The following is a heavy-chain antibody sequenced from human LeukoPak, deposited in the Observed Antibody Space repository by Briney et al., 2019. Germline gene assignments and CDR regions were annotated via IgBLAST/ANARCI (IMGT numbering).Heavy chain of an antibody. J-gene: IGHJ5*02. Sequence: GGSLRLSCAASGFTFSSYAMHWVRQAPGKGLEWVAVISYDGSNKYYADSVKGRFTISRDNSKNTLYLQMNSLRAEDTAVYYCARGYCGSTSCPMWFDPWGQGTLVTVSS. CDR2: ISYDGSNK. CDR3: ARGYCGSTSCPMWFDP. V-gene: IGHV3-30-3*01. D-gene: IGHD2-2*01. CDR1: GFTFSSYA.